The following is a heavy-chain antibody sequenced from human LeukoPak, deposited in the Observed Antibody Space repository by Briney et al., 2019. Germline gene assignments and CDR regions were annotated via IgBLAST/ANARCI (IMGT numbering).Heavy chain of an antibody. V-gene: IGHV3-30-3*01. Sequence: PGGSLRLSCAASGFTFSSYAMRWVRQALGKGLEWVAVISYDGSNKYYADSVKGRFTISRDNSKNTLYLQMNSLRAEDTAVYYCARDRSSGWEDLAYYFDYWGQGTLVTASS. CDR3: ARDRSSGWEDLAYYFDY. J-gene: IGHJ4*02. D-gene: IGHD6-19*01. CDR2: ISYDGSNK. CDR1: GFTFSSYA.